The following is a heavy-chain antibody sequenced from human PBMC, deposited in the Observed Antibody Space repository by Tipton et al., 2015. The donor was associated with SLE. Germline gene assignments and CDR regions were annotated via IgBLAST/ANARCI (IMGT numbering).Heavy chain of an antibody. CDR2: IYYSGST. CDR1: GGSISSYY. Sequence: TLSLTCTVSGGSISSYYWSWIRQPPGKGLEWIGYIYYSGSTNYNPSLKSRVTISVDTSKNQFSLKLSSVTAADTAVYYCARGPSVGRFQHWGQGTLVTVSS. D-gene: IGHD1-26*01. V-gene: IGHV4-59*01. J-gene: IGHJ1*01. CDR3: ARGPSVGRFQH.